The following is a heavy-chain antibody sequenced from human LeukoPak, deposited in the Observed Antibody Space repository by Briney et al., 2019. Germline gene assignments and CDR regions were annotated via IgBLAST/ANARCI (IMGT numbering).Heavy chain of an antibody. CDR2: ISGSGGST. V-gene: IGHV3-23*01. D-gene: IGHD5-24*01. CDR3: AARRDGYKGGGFDY. Sequence: PGGSLRLSCAASGFTFSSCAMSWVRQDPGKGLEWVSAISGSGGSTYYADSVKGRFTISRDNSKNTLYLQMNSLRAEDTAVYYCAARRDGYKGGGFDYWGQGTLVTVPS. CDR1: GFTFSSCA. J-gene: IGHJ4*02.